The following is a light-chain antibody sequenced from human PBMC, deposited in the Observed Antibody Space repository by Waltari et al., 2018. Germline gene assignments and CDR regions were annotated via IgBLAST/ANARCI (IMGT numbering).Light chain of an antibody. CDR3: CSYAGSDTHVI. CDR2: EVN. J-gene: IGLJ2*01. V-gene: IGLV2-23*02. Sequence: QSALTQPASVSGSPGQSITISCTGTSSAVGSYNLVSWYQQHPGKAPKVMSYEVNKRPSGLSNRFSGSKSGNTASLTISGLQAEDEADYYCCSYAGSDTHVIFGGGTKLTVL. CDR1: SSAVGSYNL.